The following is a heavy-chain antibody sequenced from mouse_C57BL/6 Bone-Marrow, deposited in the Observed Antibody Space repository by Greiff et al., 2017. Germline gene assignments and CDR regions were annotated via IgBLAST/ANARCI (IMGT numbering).Heavy chain of an antibody. CDR2: ISSGSSTI. D-gene: IGHD3-2*02. CDR1: GFTFSDYG. V-gene: IGHV5-17*01. J-gene: IGHJ3*01. CDR3: ARNPRKLRLAWFAY. Sequence: EVKLVESGGGLVKPGGSLKLSCAASGFTFSDYGMHWVRQAPEKGLEWVAYISSGSSTIYYADTVKGRFTISRDNAKNTLFLQMTSRRSEDTAMYYCARNPRKLRLAWFAYWGQGTLVTVSA.